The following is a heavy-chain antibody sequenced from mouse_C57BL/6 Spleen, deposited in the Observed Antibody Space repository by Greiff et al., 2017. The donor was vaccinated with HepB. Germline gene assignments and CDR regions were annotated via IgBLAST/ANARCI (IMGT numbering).Heavy chain of an antibody. CDR3: ARDGNDWYFDV. V-gene: IGHV3-6*01. D-gene: IGHD2-1*01. CDR2: ISYDGSN. J-gene: IGHJ1*03. CDR1: GYSITSGYY. Sequence: DVQLQESGPGLVKPSQSLSLTCSVTGYSITSGYYWNWIRQFPGNKLEWMGYISYDGSNNYNPSLKNRISITRDTSKNQFFLKLNSVTTEDTATYYCARDGNDWYFDVWGTGTTVTVSS.